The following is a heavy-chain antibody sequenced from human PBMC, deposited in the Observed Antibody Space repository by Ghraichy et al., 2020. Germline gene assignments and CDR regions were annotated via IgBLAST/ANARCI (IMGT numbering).Heavy chain of an antibody. CDR1: GGSISSNNW. CDR3: AFREFGDLLPHY. Sequence: SETLSLTCVVSGGSISSNNWWSWVRQPPGKGLEWIGEIFHSGSTTYSPSLESRVTISIDKSKNQFSLKLTSVTAADTAVYYCAFREFGDLLPHYWGQGTLVTVSA. V-gene: IGHV4/OR15-8*02. J-gene: IGHJ4*02. D-gene: IGHD3-10*01. CDR2: IFHSGST.